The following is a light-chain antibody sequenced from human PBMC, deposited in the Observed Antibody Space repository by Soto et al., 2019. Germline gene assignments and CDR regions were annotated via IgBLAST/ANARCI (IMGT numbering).Light chain of an antibody. J-gene: IGLJ2*01. V-gene: IGLV3-21*02. CDR2: DDR. CDR1: NIGSKS. Sequence: SYELTQPPSVSVAPGQTAKITCGGDNIGSKSVHWYQQMPGQAPVLVVYDDRDRPSGIPERFSGSKSGTSASLAISDLRSEDEADFYCAAWDDSLNAVVFGGGTQLTVL. CDR3: AAWDDSLNAVV.